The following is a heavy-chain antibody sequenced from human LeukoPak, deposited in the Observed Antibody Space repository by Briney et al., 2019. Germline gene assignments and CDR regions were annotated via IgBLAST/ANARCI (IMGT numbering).Heavy chain of an antibody. V-gene: IGHV4-30-4*01. CDR2: IYYSGST. D-gene: IGHD4-17*01. Sequence: SETLSLTCTVSGGSISSGDYYWSWIRQPPGKGLEWIGYIYYSGSTYYNPSLKSRVTISVDTSKNQFSLKLSSVTAADTAVYYCARDRSSSSFGDYVPYYFDYWGQGTLVTVSS. J-gene: IGHJ4*02. CDR1: GGSISSGDYY. CDR3: ARDRSSSSFGDYVPYYFDY.